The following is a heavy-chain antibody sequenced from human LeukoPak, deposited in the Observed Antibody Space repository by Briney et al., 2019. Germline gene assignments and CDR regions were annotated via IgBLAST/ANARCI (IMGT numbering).Heavy chain of an antibody. D-gene: IGHD3-22*01. V-gene: IGHV1-18*01. Sequence: ASVKVSCKASGYTFTSYGISWVRQAPGQGLEWMGWISAYNGNTNYAQKLQGRVTMTTDTSASTAYMELRSLRSDDTAVYYCARARPLIYYDSSGYYREAFDIWGQGTMVTVSS. J-gene: IGHJ3*02. CDR2: ISAYNGNT. CDR1: GYTFTSYG. CDR3: ARARPLIYYDSSGYYREAFDI.